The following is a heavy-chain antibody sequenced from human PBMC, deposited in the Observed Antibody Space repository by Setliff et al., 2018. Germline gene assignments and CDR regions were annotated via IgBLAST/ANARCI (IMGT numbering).Heavy chain of an antibody. CDR3: RLWFEETSRDY. D-gene: IGHD3-10*01. CDR2: TYASGAT. J-gene: IGHJ4*02. Sequence: GGSLRLSCTASGLSYINDWVSWVRQAPGKGLEWVSVTYASGATNYADSVKGRFTISRDNSKNTLYLQMNSLRAEDTAVYYCRLWFEETSRDYWGQGTLVTVSS. V-gene: IGHV3-53*01. CDR1: GLSYINDW.